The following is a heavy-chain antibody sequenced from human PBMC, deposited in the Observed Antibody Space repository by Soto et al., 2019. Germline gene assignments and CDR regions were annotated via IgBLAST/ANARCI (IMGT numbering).Heavy chain of an antibody. D-gene: IGHD1-26*01. CDR1: GFTFSNAW. V-gene: IGHV3-15*07. CDR3: TTGLEGATTVPYYYYGMDV. J-gene: IGHJ6*02. Sequence: GGSLRLSCAASGFTFSNAWMNWVRQAPGKGLEWVGRIKSKTDGGTTDYAAPVKGRFTISRDDSKNTLYLQMNSLKTEDTAVYYCTTGLEGATTVPYYYYGMDVWGQGTSVTVSS. CDR2: IKSKTDGGTT.